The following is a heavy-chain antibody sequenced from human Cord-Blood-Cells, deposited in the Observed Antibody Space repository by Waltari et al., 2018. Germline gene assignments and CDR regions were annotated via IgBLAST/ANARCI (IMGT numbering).Heavy chain of an antibody. Sequence: QVQLQQWGAGLLKPSETLSLTCAVYGGSFSGYYWSWIRQPPGKGLEWIGEINHSGSTNYNPSLKSRVTISVDTSKNQFSLKLSSVTAADTAVYYCARGFWLVRYGMDVWGQGTTVTVSS. CDR3: ARGFWLVRYGMDV. V-gene: IGHV4-34*01. J-gene: IGHJ6*02. CDR1: GGSFSGYY. D-gene: IGHD3-9*01. CDR2: INHSGST.